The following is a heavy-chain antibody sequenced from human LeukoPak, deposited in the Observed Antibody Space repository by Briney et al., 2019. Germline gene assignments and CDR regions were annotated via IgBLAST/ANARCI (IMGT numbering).Heavy chain of an antibody. CDR1: GFTFDDYA. V-gene: IGHV3-9*01. CDR3: AKENY. Sequence: GGSLRLSCAASGFTFDDYAMHWVRQAPGKGLEWVPGISWNSGSIGYADSVKGRFTISRDNAKNSLYLQMNSLRAEDTAVYYCAKENYWGQGTLVTVSS. J-gene: IGHJ4*02. CDR2: ISWNSGSI.